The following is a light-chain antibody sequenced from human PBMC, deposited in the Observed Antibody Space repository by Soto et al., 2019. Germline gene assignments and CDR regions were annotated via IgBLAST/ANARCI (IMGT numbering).Light chain of an antibody. V-gene: IGKV1-9*01. CDR1: QGISSY. CDR2: AAS. Sequence: IQLTQSPSSLSASVGDRVTITCRASQGISSYLAWYQQKPGKAPNLLIYAASTLQSGVPPRFSGSGSGTDFTLTISSLQPEDFATYYCQQLNSYPRTFGQGTKVEIK. J-gene: IGKJ1*01. CDR3: QQLNSYPRT.